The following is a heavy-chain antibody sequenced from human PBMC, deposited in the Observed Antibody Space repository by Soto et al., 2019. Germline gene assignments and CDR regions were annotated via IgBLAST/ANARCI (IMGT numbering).Heavy chain of an antibody. CDR3: ARYDYGDFY. D-gene: IGHD4-17*01. V-gene: IGHV4-34*01. Sequence: PSETLSLTCAVYGGSFICYYWSWIRQPPGKGLEWIGEINHSGSTNYNPSLKSRVTISVDTSKNQFSLKLSSVTAADTAVYYCARYDYGDFYWGQGTLVTVSS. J-gene: IGHJ4*02. CDR1: GGSFICYY. CDR2: INHSGST.